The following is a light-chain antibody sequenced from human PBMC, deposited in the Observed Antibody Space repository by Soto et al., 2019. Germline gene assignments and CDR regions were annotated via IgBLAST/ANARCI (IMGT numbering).Light chain of an antibody. V-gene: IGKV3-11*01. CDR2: DAS. CDR3: QQRTNWPRT. Sequence: EIVLTQSPATLSLSPGERATLSCRASQSVGSYLAWYQQKPGQSPRLLIYDASNRATGIPARFSGSGSGTDFTLTISSLEAADFAVYYCQQRTNWPRTFGQGTKVEIK. J-gene: IGKJ1*01. CDR1: QSVGSY.